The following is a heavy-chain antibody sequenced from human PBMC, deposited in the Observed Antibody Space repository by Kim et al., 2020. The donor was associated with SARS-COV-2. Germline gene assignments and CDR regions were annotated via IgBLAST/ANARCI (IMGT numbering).Heavy chain of an antibody. CDR3: ASLRRPGDFDY. CDR2: IHHSGST. CDR1: SGSIISTTYY. J-gene: IGHJ4*02. Sequence: SETLSLTCTVSSGSIISTTYYWGWIRQPPGKGLEWIANIHHSGSTYYNPSLKSRVTISVDTSKNQFSLKLNSVTVADTAVYYCASLRRPGDFDYWGQGTLVTVSS. V-gene: IGHV4-39*01.